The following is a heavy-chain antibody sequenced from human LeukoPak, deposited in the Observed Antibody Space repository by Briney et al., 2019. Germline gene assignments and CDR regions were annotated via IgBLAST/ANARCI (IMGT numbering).Heavy chain of an antibody. Sequence: GASVKVSCKASGYTFTGYYMHWVRQAPGQGLGWMGWINPNSGGTNYAQKFQGWVTMTRDTSISTAYMELSRLRSEDTAVYYCARDRCSSTSCYVEGPSDSYNWFDPWGQGTLVTVSS. J-gene: IGHJ5*02. CDR1: GYTFTGYY. CDR2: INPNSGGT. CDR3: ARDRCSSTSCYVEGPSDSYNWFDP. V-gene: IGHV1-2*04. D-gene: IGHD2-2*01.